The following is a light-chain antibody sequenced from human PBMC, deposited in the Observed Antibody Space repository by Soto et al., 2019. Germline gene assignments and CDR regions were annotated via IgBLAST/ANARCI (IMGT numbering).Light chain of an antibody. Sequence: EIVLAQSPGSLSLSPGERAIISCRASQSVSSYLAWYQQKPGQAPRLLIYGASSRANGIPGRFSGSGSGADLTLTLSRLEPEDFASYDCQQYGSSPTITFGQGTRLEIK. CDR3: QQYGSSPTIT. CDR1: QSVSSY. CDR2: GAS. J-gene: IGKJ5*01. V-gene: IGKV3-20*01.